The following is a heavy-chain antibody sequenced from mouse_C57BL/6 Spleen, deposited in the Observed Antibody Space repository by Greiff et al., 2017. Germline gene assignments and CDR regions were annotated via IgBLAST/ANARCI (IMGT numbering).Heavy chain of an antibody. CDR2: ISDGGSYT. J-gene: IGHJ4*01. D-gene: IGHD4-1*01. Sequence: EVKLVESGGGLVKPGGSLKLSCAASGFTFSSYAMSWVRQTPEKRLEWVATISDGGSYTYYPDNVKGRFTISRDNAKNNLYLQMSHLKSEDTAMYYCARDRGTGLYYYARDYWGQGTSVTVSS. V-gene: IGHV5-4*01. CDR3: ARDRGTGLYYYARDY. CDR1: GFTFSSYA.